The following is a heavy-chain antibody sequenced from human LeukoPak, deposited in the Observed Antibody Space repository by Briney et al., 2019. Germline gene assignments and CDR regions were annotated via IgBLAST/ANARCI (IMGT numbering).Heavy chain of an antibody. CDR3: AKDISTATAIHFDY. Sequence: PGGSLRLSCAASGFMFSSNWMSWVRLAPGKGLEWVANIKEDGTETYYVDSVKGRFTISRDNAKNSLYLQMNSLRAEDTAVYYCAKDISTATAIHFDYWGQGTLVTVSS. V-gene: IGHV3-7*03. J-gene: IGHJ4*02. D-gene: IGHD2-21*02. CDR2: IKEDGTET. CDR1: GFMFSSNW.